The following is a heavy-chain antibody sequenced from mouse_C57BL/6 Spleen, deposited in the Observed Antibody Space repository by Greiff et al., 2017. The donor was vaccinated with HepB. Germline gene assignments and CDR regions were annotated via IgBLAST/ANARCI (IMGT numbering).Heavy chain of an antibody. CDR2: IYPRDGST. Sequence: QVQLQQSGPELVKPGASVKLSCKASGYTFTSYDINWVKQRPGQGLEWIGWIYPRDGSTKYNEKFKGKATLTVDTSSSTAYMELHSLTSEDSAVYFCARGGGGEGFAYWGQGTLVTVSA. J-gene: IGHJ3*01. V-gene: IGHV1-85*01. CDR1: GYTFTSYD. CDR3: ARGGGGEGFAY.